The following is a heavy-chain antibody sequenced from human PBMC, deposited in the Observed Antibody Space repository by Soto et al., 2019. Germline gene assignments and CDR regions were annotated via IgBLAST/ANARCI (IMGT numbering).Heavy chain of an antibody. CDR3: ARGGIH. J-gene: IGHJ4*02. V-gene: IGHV3-48*03. Sequence: GGSLRLSCVASGYTFNSHEMNWIRQTPGKGLEWISSISGSGTTKYADSVKGRFTISRDNAHKSIYLEMNSLRVEDTGVYYCARGGIHWGQGALVTVSS. D-gene: IGHD6-13*01. CDR2: ISGSGTT. CDR1: GYTFNSHE.